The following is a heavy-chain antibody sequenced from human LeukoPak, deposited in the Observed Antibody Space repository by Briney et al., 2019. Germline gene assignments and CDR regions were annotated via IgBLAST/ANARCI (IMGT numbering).Heavy chain of an antibody. CDR3: ARENGGTGYYYGMDV. D-gene: IGHD4-23*01. CDR1: GFTFSSYA. Sequence: PGGSLRLSCAASGFTFSSYAMHWVRQAPGKGLEWVAVISYDGSNKYYADSVKGRFTISRDNAKNSLYLQMNSLRAEDTAVYYCARENGGTGYYYGMDVWGQGTTVTVSS. CDR2: ISYDGSNK. J-gene: IGHJ6*02. V-gene: IGHV3-30*07.